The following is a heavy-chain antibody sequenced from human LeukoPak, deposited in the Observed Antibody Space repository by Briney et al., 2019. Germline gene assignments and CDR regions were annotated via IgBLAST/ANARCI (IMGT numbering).Heavy chain of an antibody. CDR1: GFPFSSFS. CDR2: ITSTSSSI. Sequence: GGSLRLSCAASGFPFSSFSMNWVRQAPGKGLEWVSYITSTSSSIYYADSVKGRFTISRDNAKNSLYLQMNSLRDEDTAVYYCARWESGTYLIFDYWGQGTLVTVSS. D-gene: IGHD1-26*01. V-gene: IGHV3-48*02. J-gene: IGHJ4*02. CDR3: ARWESGTYLIFDY.